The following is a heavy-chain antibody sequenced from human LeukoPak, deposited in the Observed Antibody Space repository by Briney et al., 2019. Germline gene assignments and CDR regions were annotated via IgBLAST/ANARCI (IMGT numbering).Heavy chain of an antibody. Sequence: GGSLRLSCAASGFTFSTYWMHWVRQAPGKELVWVSRVNSEGTTTIYADSVKGRFTISRDNANNTLYLHMNSLTAEDTAVYYCARVGPRGSGSSSDYWGQGTLVTVSS. CDR3: ARVGPRGSGSSSDY. CDR2: VNSEGTTT. J-gene: IGHJ4*02. V-gene: IGHV3-74*01. CDR1: GFTFSTYW. D-gene: IGHD3-10*01.